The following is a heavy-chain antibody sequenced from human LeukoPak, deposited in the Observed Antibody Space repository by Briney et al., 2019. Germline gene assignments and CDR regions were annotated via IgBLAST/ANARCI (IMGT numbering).Heavy chain of an antibody. J-gene: IGHJ6*03. CDR1: GYTFTSYG. V-gene: IGHV1-18*01. CDR3: AREDPYYDFWSGYSPYYYYMDV. Sequence: ASVKVSCKASGYTFTSYGISWVRQAPGQGLEWMGWISAYNGNTNYAQKLQGRVTMTTDTSTSTAYMELRSLRSDDTAVYYCAREDPYYDFWSGYSPYYYYMDVWGKGTTVTVSS. CDR2: ISAYNGNT. D-gene: IGHD3-3*01.